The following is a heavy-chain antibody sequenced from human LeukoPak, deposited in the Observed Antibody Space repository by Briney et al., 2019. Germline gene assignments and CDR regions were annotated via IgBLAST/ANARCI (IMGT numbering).Heavy chain of an antibody. CDR2: IKHSGST. D-gene: IGHD6-19*01. V-gene: IGHV4-34*01. Sequence: SETLSLTCAVYGGSFSGYYWSWIRQPPGKGLEWIVEIKHSGSTNYNPSLKSRVTISVDTSKNQFSLKLSSVTAADTAVYYCARGVAGTRPPFDYWGQGTLVTVSS. J-gene: IGHJ4*02. CDR3: ARGVAGTRPPFDY. CDR1: GGSFSGYY.